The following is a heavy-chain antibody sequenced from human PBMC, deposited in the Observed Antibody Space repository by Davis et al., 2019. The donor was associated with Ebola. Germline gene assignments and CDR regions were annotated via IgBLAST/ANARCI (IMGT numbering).Heavy chain of an antibody. Sequence: SETLSLTCAVYGGSFSGYYWTWFRQPPGKGLEWIGEINHSGSTNYNPSLKSRVTISVDTSKNQFSLNLSSVTAADTAVYFCARLSGLFSSSSGALYFDLWGRGTLVRVSS. D-gene: IGHD6-6*01. CDR1: GGSFSGYY. CDR3: ARLSGLFSSSSGALYFDL. J-gene: IGHJ2*01. CDR2: INHSGST. V-gene: IGHV4-34*01.